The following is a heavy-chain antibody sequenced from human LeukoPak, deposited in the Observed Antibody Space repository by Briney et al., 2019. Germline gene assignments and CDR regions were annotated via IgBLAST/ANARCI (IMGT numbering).Heavy chain of an antibody. CDR1: GYSISSGYY. Sequence: SETLSLTCTVSGYSISSGYYWGWIRQPPGKGLEWIGSIYHSGSTYYSPSLKSRVTISLDTSRNQFSLKLNSVTAADTAVYYCAKSNGYGLIDIWGQGTMVTVSS. V-gene: IGHV4-38-2*02. J-gene: IGHJ3*02. D-gene: IGHD3-22*01. CDR3: AKSNGYGLIDI. CDR2: IYHSGST.